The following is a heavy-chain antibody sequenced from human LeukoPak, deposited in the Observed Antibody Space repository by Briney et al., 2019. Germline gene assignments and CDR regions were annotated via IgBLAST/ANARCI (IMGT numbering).Heavy chain of an antibody. Sequence: SETLSLTCTVSGGSINNYYWSWIRQPPGKRLEWIGYVYYNGNTNYNPSLKSRVTISVDTSKNQVSLKLTSVTAADTAVYYCARAPRGQLDAFDIWGQGTMVTVSS. CDR3: ARAPRGQLDAFDI. V-gene: IGHV4-59*01. CDR1: GGSINNYY. CDR2: VYYNGNT. J-gene: IGHJ3*02. D-gene: IGHD2-2*01.